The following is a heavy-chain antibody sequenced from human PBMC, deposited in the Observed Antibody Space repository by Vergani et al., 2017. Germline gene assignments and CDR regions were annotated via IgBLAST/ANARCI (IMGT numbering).Heavy chain of an antibody. J-gene: IGHJ6*03. CDR2: IFYSGTT. CDR3: ARVDTQVPATSHFYYMDV. V-gene: IGHV4-31*11. Sequence: QVQLQESGPGVVKPSQTLSLTCAVSGGSISSGDHCWTWIRQRPGKGLEWIGYIFYSGTTYDNPSLRSRLTIPVDTSQNQLSLKLRSVTAADTAVYYGARVDTQVPATSHFYYMDVWGKGTTVVVSS. CDR1: GGSISSGDHC. D-gene: IGHD6-25*01.